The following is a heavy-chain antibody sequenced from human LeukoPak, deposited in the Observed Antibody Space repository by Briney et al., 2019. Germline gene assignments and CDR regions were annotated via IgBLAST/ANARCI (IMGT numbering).Heavy chain of an antibody. CDR1: GGSISSYY. CDR3: GRTEYYFDY. V-gene: IGHV4-59*01. D-gene: IGHD3-10*01. Sequence: SETLSLTCTVSGGSISSYYWSWIRQPPGKGLEWIGYIYYSGSTNYNPSLESRVTISVDTSKNQFSLKLSSVTAADTAVYYCGRTEYYFDYWGQGTLVTVSS. J-gene: IGHJ4*02. CDR2: IYYSGST.